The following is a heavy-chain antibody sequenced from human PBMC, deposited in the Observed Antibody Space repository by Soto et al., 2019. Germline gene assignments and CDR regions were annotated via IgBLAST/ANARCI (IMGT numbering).Heavy chain of an antibody. D-gene: IGHD6-13*01. CDR3: AREGADSSSWYYYYYGMDV. CDR1: GFTFSSYS. V-gene: IGHV3-21*01. J-gene: IGHJ6*02. CDR2: ISSSSSYI. Sequence: EVQLVEAGGGLVKPGGSLRLSCAASGFTFSSYSMNWVRQAPGKGLEWVSSISSSSSYIYYADSVKGRFTISRDNAKNSLSLQMNSLRAEDMAVYYCAREGADSSSWYYYYYGMDVWGQGTTVTVSS.